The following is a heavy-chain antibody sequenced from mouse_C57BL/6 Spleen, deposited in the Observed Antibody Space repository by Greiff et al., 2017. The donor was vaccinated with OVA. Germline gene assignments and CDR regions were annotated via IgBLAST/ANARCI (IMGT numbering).Heavy chain of an antibody. CDR3: ARDDYDAVPHFDY. CDR2: IYPGDGDT. J-gene: IGHJ2*01. D-gene: IGHD2-4*01. Sequence: VQLQQSGPELVKPGASVKISCKASGYAFSSSWMNWVKQRPGKGLEWIGRIYPGDGDTNYNGKFKGKATLTADKSSSTAYMQLSSLTSEDSAVYFCARDDYDAVPHFDYWGQGTTLTVSS. V-gene: IGHV1-82*01. CDR1: GYAFSSSW.